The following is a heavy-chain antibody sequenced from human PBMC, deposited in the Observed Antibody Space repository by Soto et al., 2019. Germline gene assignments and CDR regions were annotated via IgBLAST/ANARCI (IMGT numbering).Heavy chain of an antibody. V-gene: IGHV4-4*02. CDR2: AHHSGRT. CDR3: ARCRTYYDSLTGYFGVSVPWYFDL. Sequence: PSETLSLTCSVSGDSMSSSNWWNWVRQPPGKGLEWIGEAHHSGRTNYNPSLKSRVTISVDTSKNQFSLKLSSVTAADTAVYYCARCRTYYDSLTGYFGVSVPWYFDLWGRGTLVTVS. CDR1: GDSMSSSNW. J-gene: IGHJ2*01. D-gene: IGHD3-9*01.